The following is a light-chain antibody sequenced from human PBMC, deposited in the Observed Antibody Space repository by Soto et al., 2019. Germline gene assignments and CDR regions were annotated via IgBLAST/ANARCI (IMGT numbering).Light chain of an antibody. J-gene: IGKJ1*01. CDR3: QQYNDYSTWT. V-gene: IGKV1-5*01. CDR1: QSISRW. CDR2: NAY. Sequence: DIQLTQSPSTLSASVGDRVTIACRVSQSISRWLAWYQQKPWKAPKVLIWNAYILHSGVSSRFSGSGSGTEFTLTISSLQPDDFVNYDCQQYNDYSTWTFGQGNKVE.